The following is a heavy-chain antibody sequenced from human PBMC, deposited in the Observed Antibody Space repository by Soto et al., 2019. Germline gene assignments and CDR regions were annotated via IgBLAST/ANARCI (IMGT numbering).Heavy chain of an antibody. D-gene: IGHD2-2*01. V-gene: IGHV3-21*01. J-gene: IGHJ6*03. CDR1: GFTFSSYS. Sequence: VQLVESGGGLVKPGGSLRLSCAASGFTFSSYSMNWVRQAPGKGLEWVSSISSSSSYIYYADSVKGRFTISRDNAKNSLYLQMNSLRAEDTAVYYCARDLGGVPAAMFNYYYYMDVWGKGTTVTVSS. CDR2: ISSSSSYI. CDR3: ARDLGGVPAAMFNYYYYMDV.